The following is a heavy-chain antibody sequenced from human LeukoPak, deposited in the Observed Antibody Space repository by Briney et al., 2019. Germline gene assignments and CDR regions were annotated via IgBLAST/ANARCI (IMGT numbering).Heavy chain of an antibody. J-gene: IGHJ4*02. CDR1: GFTFSSYA. V-gene: IGHV3-23*01. Sequence: GGSLRLSCAASGFTFSSYAMSWVRQAPGKGLEWVSAISGSGGSTYYADSVKGRFTISRDNSKNTLYLQMNSLRAEDTAVYYCAKDPTSYITMIVVDWGQGTLVTVSS. D-gene: IGHD3-22*01. CDR3: AKDPTSYITMIVVD. CDR2: ISGSGGST.